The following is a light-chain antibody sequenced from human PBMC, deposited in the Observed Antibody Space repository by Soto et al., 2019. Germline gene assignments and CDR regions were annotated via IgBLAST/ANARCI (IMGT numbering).Light chain of an antibody. V-gene: IGLV1-44*01. J-gene: IGLJ2*01. Sequence: QSVLTQPPSASGTPGQRVSISCSGGSPNIGSNSVTWYQQLPGTAPKLLIYSNNQRPSGVPDRFSGSKSGTSASLAISGLQSEDEAYYYCAAWDDTLNGYVVFGGGTKLTVL. CDR2: SNN. CDR3: AAWDDTLNGYVV. CDR1: SPNIGSNS.